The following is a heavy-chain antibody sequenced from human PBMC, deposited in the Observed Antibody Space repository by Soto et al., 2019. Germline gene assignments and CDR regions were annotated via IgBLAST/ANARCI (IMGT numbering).Heavy chain of an antibody. CDR2: IIPIFGTA. V-gene: IGHV1-69*01. CDR1: GGTFSSYA. CDR3: ARESEDGFDNGNDAFDI. Sequence: QVQLVQSGAEVKKPGSSVKVSCKASGGTFSSYAISWVRQAPGQGLEWMGGIIPIFGTANYAQKFQGRVTITADESTSTAYTELSSLRSEDTAVYYCARESEDGFDNGNDAFDIWGQGTMVTVSS. J-gene: IGHJ3*02. D-gene: IGHD5-12*01.